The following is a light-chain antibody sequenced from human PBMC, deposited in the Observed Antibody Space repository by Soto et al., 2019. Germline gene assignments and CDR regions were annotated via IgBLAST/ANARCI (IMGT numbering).Light chain of an antibody. V-gene: IGKV3-11*01. CDR2: DAS. CDR1: QSVSSY. Sequence: EIVLTQSPATLSLSPGERATLSFRASQSVSSYLAWYQQKPGQAPRLLIYDASTRAAGIPAWFSGSVSGTDLELTIGCQGPEDLAVYYCQQRSDWPPLYSFGQGTMLEIK. CDR3: QQRSDWPPLYS. J-gene: IGKJ2*01.